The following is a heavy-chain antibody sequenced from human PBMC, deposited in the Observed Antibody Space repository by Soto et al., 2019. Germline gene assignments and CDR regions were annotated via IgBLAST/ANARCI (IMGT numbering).Heavy chain of an antibody. D-gene: IGHD6-13*01. CDR3: ARTMGGIAAAGNDY. Sequence: QVQLVQSGAEVKKPGASVKVSCRASGYTFSTYDIDWVRLAPGQGLEWMGSMNPNTGNTEYAQKFQGRVTMTRDTPENTFYMELSSLRSEDTAIYYCARTMGGIAAAGNDYWGQGTLVTVSS. J-gene: IGHJ4*02. CDR1: GYTFSTYD. V-gene: IGHV1-8*01. CDR2: MNPNTGNT.